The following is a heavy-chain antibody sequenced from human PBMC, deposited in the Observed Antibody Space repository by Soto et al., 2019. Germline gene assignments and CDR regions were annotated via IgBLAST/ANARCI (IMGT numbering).Heavy chain of an antibody. V-gene: IGHV4-38-2*01. CDR1: GYSISSGNY. D-gene: IGHD2-2*01. CDR2: PYHIGST. Sequence: KPSETLSLTCAVSGYSISSGNYWAWIRQPPGRGLEWIGSPYHIGSTHYNTSLKSRVTISVDTSKNHFSLELSSVTAADTAIYYCRSSTSCYDESCVDVWGQGTMVTVSS. J-gene: IGHJ6*02. CDR3: RSSTSCYDESCVDV.